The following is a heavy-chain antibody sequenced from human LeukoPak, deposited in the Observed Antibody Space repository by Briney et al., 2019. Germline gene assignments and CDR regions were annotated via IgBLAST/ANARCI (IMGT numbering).Heavy chain of an antibody. CDR1: GFTFSNSN. D-gene: IGHD3-22*01. Sequence: GGSLRLSCAAYGFTFSNSNMNWVRQAPGKGLEWVASISSSSSYIYYADSVKGRFTISRDNAKNSLYLQMNNLRAEDTAVYYCAIDRSSGYYGLDFWGQGTLVTVSS. CDR3: AIDRSSGYYGLDF. J-gene: IGHJ4*02. V-gene: IGHV3-21*01. CDR2: ISSSSSYI.